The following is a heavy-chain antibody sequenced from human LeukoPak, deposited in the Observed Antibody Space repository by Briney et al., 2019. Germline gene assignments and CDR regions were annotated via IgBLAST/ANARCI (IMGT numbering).Heavy chain of an antibody. CDR2: IYYSGST. J-gene: IGHJ4*02. Sequence: PSETLSLTCTVSGGSISSYYWSWIRQPPGKGLEWIGYIYYSGSTNYNPSLKSRVTISVDTSKNQFSLKLSSVTAADTAVYYCARASETYYYDSSGRGTFDYWGQGTLVTVSS. V-gene: IGHV4-59*08. CDR3: ARASETYYYDSSGRGTFDY. D-gene: IGHD3-22*01. CDR1: GGSISSYY.